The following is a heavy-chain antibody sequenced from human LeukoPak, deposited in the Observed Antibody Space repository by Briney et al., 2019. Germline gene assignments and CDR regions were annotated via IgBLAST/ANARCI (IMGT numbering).Heavy chain of an antibody. CDR3: ARDLELSAVYYFDS. CDR2: ISSGSEK. V-gene: IGHV3-30*19. CDR1: GFTFSAYG. D-gene: IGHD3-3*01. J-gene: IGHJ4*02. Sequence: GGSLRLSCAASGFTFSAYGMYWVHQAPGKGLEWVALISSGSEKYYADSVKGRFTISRDNSKNMLYLQMNSLRADDTAVYYCARDLELSAVYYFDSWGQGTLVIVSS.